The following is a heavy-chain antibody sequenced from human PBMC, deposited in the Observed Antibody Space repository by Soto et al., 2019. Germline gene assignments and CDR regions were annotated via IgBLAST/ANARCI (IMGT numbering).Heavy chain of an antibody. CDR2: IYYSGSS. Sequence: SETLSLTCTVSGGSISGYYWSWIRQPPGKGLEWIGYIYYSGSSNYNPSLKSRVTIPLDTSKNQFSLRLRSVTAADTAVYYCARARYDSSGYYYFDYWGQGTLVTVSS. D-gene: IGHD3-22*01. V-gene: IGHV4-59*01. CDR3: ARARYDSSGYYYFDY. J-gene: IGHJ4*02. CDR1: GGSISGYY.